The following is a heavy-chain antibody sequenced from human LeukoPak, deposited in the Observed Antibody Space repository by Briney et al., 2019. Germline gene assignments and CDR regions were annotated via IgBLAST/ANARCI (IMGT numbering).Heavy chain of an antibody. D-gene: IGHD2-15*01. Sequence: GASVKVSCKASGYTFTSYGISWVRXXXXXXXXXXXXXXXYNGNTNYPRKVQGRFTMTTDTSTSTAYMELRGLRADDTAVYYCARDGDCSGGSCYRYYFDYWGQGTLVTVSS. CDR1: GYTFTSYG. CDR3: ARDGDCSGGSCYRYYFDY. CDR2: XXXYNGNT. V-gene: IGHV1-18*01. J-gene: IGHJ4*02.